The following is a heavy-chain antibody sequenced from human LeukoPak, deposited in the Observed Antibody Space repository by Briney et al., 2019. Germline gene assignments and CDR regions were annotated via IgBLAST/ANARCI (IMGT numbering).Heavy chain of an antibody. CDR3: AKVAKYYYGSETYYFFEH. CDR2: IKEDGSEK. CDR1: GFTFSRYW. D-gene: IGHD3-10*01. J-gene: IGHJ4*02. V-gene: IGHV3-7*01. Sequence: PGGSLRLSCAASGFTFSRYWMSWVRQAPGKGLEWVANIKEDGSEKHYVDSVKGRFSISRDNAKNSVYLQMNSLRVEDTAVYYCAKVAKYYYGSETYYFFEHWGQGTPVTASS.